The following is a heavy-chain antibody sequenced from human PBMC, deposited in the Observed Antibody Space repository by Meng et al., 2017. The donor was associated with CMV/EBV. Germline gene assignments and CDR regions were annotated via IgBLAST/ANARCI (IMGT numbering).Heavy chain of an antibody. J-gene: IGHJ5*02. CDR1: GYTFTSYY. D-gene: IGHD3-3*01. Sequence: ASVKGSCKASGYTFTSYYMHWVRQAPGQGLEWMGIINPSGGSTSYAQKFQGRVTMTRDTSTSTVYMELSSLRSEDTAVYYCARDFFSLEWLQYPPAPNWFDPWGQGTLVTVSS. V-gene: IGHV1-46*01. CDR2: INPSGGST. CDR3: ARDFFSLEWLQYPPAPNWFDP.